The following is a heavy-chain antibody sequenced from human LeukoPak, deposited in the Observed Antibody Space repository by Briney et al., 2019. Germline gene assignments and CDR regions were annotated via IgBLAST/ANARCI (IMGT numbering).Heavy chain of an antibody. CDR1: GYTFTSYD. J-gene: IGHJ4*02. D-gene: IGHD3-16*02. CDR2: MNPNSGNT. CDR3: ATIMITFGGVIVHDY. V-gene: IGHV1-8*01. Sequence: ASVKVSCKASGYTFTSYDINWVRQATGQGLEWMGWMNPNSGNTGYAQKFQGRVTMTRNTSISTAYMELSSLRSEDTAVYYCATIMITFGGVIVHDYWGQGTLVTVSS.